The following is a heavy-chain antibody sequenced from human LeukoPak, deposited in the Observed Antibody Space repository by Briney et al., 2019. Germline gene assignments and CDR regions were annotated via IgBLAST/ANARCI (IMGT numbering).Heavy chain of an antibody. J-gene: IGHJ6*02. D-gene: IGHD6-19*01. CDR1: GGSFSGYY. V-gene: IGHV4-34*01. Sequence: PSETLSLTCAVYGGSFSGYYWSWIRQPPGKGLKWIGEINHSGSTNYNPSLKSRVTISVDASKNQFSLKLSSVTAADTAVYYCARVSQWLVSRGMDVWGQGTTVTVSS. CDR2: INHSGST. CDR3: ARVSQWLVSRGMDV.